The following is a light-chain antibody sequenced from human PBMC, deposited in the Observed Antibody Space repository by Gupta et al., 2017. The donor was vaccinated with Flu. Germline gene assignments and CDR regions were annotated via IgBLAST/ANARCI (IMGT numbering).Light chain of an antibody. CDR2: MAS. V-gene: IGKV1-5*03. J-gene: IGKJ2*03. CDR1: QSISTW. Sequence: DIQMTQSPSTLSASVGDRVTITCRASQSISTWLAWYQQKPGKAPRLLIYMASSLESGVPSRFSGSGSGTEFTLTISSLQPDDFATYYCQQYNRFSPYSFGQGTKLEI. CDR3: QQYNRFSPYS.